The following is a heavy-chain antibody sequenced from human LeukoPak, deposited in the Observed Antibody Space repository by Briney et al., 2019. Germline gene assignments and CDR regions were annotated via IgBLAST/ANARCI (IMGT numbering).Heavy chain of an antibody. D-gene: IGHD2-15*01. J-gene: IGHJ5*02. CDR3: ARVVVAAIGFRFDP. Sequence: PWGSLRLSCAASGFTFSSYWMHWVRQAPGKGLVWVSRINSDGSSTSYADSVKGRFTISRDNAKNTLYLQMNSLRAEDTAVYYCARVVVAAIGFRFDPWGQGTLVTVSS. V-gene: IGHV3-74*01. CDR2: INSDGSST. CDR1: GFTFSSYW.